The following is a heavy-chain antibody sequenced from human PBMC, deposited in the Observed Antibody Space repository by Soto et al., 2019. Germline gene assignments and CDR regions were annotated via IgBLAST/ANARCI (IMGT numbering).Heavy chain of an antibody. CDR2: MYAAGST. V-gene: IGHV3-66*01. CDR3: ARGSNSNNWKLFDY. Sequence: EVQLVESGGGLVQPGGSLRLSCAVTGFTISSNYMNWVRQAPGKGLEWVSVMYAAGSTYYEDSVKGRFNISRDNSKNTVYLQMNSLRGEDTAVYYVARGSNSNNWKLFDYWGQGTLVTVSS. D-gene: IGHD1-1*01. J-gene: IGHJ4*02. CDR1: GFTISSNY.